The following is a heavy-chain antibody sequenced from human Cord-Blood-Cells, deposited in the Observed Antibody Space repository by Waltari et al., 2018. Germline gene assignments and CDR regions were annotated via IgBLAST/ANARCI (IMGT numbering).Heavy chain of an antibody. D-gene: IGHD1-1*01. CDR1: GGTFSSYA. V-gene: IGHV1-69*09. J-gene: IGHJ3*02. CDR3: ARGASASLETGAFDI. Sequence: QVQLVQSGAEVKKPGSSVKVSCKASGGTFSSYAIRWVRQAPGQGLEWKGRSNPILGIANYAKKFQGRVTITAEKSTSTAYMELSSLRSEDTAVYYFARGASASLETGAFDIWGQGTMVTVSS. CDR2: SNPILGIA.